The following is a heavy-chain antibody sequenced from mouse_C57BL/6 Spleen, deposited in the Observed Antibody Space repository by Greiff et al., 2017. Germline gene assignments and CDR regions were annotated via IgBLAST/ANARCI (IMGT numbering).Heavy chain of an antibody. J-gene: IGHJ4*01. D-gene: IGHD1-1*01. Sequence: EVMLVESGGDLVKPGGSLKLSCAASGFTFSSYGMSWVRQTPDKRLEWVATLSSGGSYTYYPDSVKGRFTISRDNAKNTLYLQMSSLKSEDTAMYYCARLITTVIATNYYAMDYWGQGTSVTVSS. CDR1: GFTFSSYG. CDR3: ARLITTVIATNYYAMDY. V-gene: IGHV5-6*01. CDR2: LSSGGSYT.